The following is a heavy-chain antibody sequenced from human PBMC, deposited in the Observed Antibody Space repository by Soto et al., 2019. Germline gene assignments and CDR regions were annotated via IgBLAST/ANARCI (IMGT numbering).Heavy chain of an antibody. J-gene: IGHJ3*02. Sequence: SLRLSCAASGFTFSSYAMSWVRQAPGKGLEWVSAISGSGGSTYYADSVKGRFTISRDNSKNTLYLQMNSLRAEDTAVYYCAKDFRASYYDILTGYYHVNAFDIWGQGTMVTVS. CDR1: GFTFSSYA. CDR2: ISGSGGST. V-gene: IGHV3-23*01. CDR3: AKDFRASYYDILTGYYHVNAFDI. D-gene: IGHD3-9*01.